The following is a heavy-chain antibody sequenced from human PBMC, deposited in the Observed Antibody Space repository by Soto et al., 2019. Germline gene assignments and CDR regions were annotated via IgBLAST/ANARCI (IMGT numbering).Heavy chain of an antibody. V-gene: IGHV1-18*01. CDR3: ARDHVIVTSTLPDY. CDR2: ISAVNGIT. CDR1: GYTFTSYG. J-gene: IGHJ4*02. D-gene: IGHD2-21*01. Sequence: QVQLVQSGPEVKKPGASLKVSCKTSGYTFTSYGLTWVRQAPGQGLEWVGWISAVNGITNYAQRVQARVTMTTDTSTSTAYMELRSLRFDDTAVYYCARDHVIVTSTLPDYWGQGTLVTVSS.